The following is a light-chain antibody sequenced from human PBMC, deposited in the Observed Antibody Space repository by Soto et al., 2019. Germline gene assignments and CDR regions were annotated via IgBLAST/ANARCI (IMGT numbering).Light chain of an antibody. CDR2: RNN. CDR3: AAWDDSLSSPV. J-gene: IGLJ3*02. CDR1: SSNIGSNY. Sequence: QSVLTQPPSASGTPGQRVTISCSGSSSNIGSNYVYWYQQLPGTAPKLLIYRNNQRPSGVPDRFSGSKSGTSASLAISGLRSGDEADYYCAAWDDSLSSPVFGGGTQLTVL. V-gene: IGLV1-47*01.